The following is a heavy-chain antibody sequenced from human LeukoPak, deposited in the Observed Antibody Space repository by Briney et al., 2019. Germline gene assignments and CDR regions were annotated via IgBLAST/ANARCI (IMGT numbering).Heavy chain of an antibody. Sequence: ASVKVSCKASGYTFTSYGISWVRQAPGQGLEWMGWISAYNGNTNHAQKLQGRVTMTTDTSTSTAYMELRSLRSDDTAVYYCARDTRGYSYGPTLYFDYWGQGTLVTVSS. CDR1: GYTFTSYG. J-gene: IGHJ4*02. D-gene: IGHD5-18*01. CDR3: ARDTRGYSYGPTLYFDY. CDR2: ISAYNGNT. V-gene: IGHV1-18*01.